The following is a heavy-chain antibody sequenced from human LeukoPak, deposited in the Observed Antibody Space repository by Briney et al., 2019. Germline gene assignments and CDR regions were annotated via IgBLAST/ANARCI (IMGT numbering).Heavy chain of an antibody. CDR2: ISWNSGSI. CDR1: GFNFGDHA. CDR3: VKDLAAAGPEGGFDI. J-gene: IGHJ3*02. V-gene: IGHV3-9*01. D-gene: IGHD6-13*01. Sequence: GGSLRLSCAASGFNFGDHAMHWVRQAPGKGLEWVSSISWNSGSIKYADSVKGRFTISRDRAKNSLSLQMNSLRPEDTALYYCVKDLAAAGPEGGFDIWGQGTKVTVYS.